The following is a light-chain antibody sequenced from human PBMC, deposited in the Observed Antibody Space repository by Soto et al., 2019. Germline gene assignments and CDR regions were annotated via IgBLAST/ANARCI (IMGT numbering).Light chain of an antibody. CDR3: QQANSFPWT. V-gene: IGKV4-1*01. CDR2: AAS. J-gene: IGKJ1*01. CDR1: QSVLYSSNNKNY. Sequence: DIVMPQSPDSLAVSLRERATINCKSSQSVLYSSNNKNYLAWYQQKPGKAPKLLIYAASSLQSGVPSRFSGSGSGTDFTLTISSLQPEDFATYYCQQANSFPWTFGQGTKVDIK.